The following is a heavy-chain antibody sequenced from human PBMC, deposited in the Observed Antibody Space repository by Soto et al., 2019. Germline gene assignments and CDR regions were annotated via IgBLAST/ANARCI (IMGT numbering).Heavy chain of an antibody. Sequence: ESGGGLVKPGGSLRLSCAASGFTFSDYYMSWIRQAPGKGLEWVSYISSSGSTIYYADSVKGRFTTSRDNAKNSLYLQMNSLRAEDTAVYYCARDPIRGSSGWRGSFDYWGQGTLVTVSS. CDR2: ISSSGSTI. D-gene: IGHD6-19*01. V-gene: IGHV3-11*01. CDR3: ARDPIRGSSGWRGSFDY. J-gene: IGHJ4*02. CDR1: GFTFSDYY.